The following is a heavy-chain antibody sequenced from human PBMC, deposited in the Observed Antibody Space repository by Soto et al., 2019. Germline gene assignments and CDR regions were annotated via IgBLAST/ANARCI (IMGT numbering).Heavy chain of an antibody. Sequence: TLSLTCAVYGGSFSGYYWSWIRQPPGKGLEWIGEINHSGSTNYNPSLKSRVTISVDTSKNQFSLKLSSVTATDTAVHYCAREDWNYGRPFDYWGQGILVTVSS. V-gene: IGHV4-34*01. CDR1: GGSFSGYY. CDR2: INHSGST. D-gene: IGHD1-7*01. CDR3: AREDWNYGRPFDY. J-gene: IGHJ4*02.